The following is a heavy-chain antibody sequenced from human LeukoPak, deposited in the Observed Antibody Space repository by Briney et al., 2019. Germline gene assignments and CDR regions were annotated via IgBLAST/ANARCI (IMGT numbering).Heavy chain of an antibody. Sequence: ASVKVSCKASGYTFTSYYMHWVRQAPGQGLEWMGIINPSGGSTSYAQKFQGRVTMTRDTSISTAYMELSRLRSDDTAVYYCARDGAAYCGGDCYSDYYYYMDVWGKGTTVTVSS. D-gene: IGHD2-21*02. CDR1: GYTFTSYY. J-gene: IGHJ6*03. CDR3: ARDGAAYCGGDCYSDYYYYMDV. V-gene: IGHV1-46*01. CDR2: INPSGGST.